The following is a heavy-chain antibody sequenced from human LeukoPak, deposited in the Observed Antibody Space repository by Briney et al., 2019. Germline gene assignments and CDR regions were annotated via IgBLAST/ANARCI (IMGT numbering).Heavy chain of an antibody. V-gene: IGHV3-23*01. CDR3: AKDSTWWGPRDADYFDY. D-gene: IGHD2-21*02. Sequence: GGSLRLSCAASGFNFNDYAMHWVRQAPGKGLEWVSAISGSGGSTYYADSVKGRFTISRDNSKNTLYLQMNSLRAEDTAVYYCAKDSTWWGPRDADYFDYWGQGTLVTVSS. CDR1: GFNFNDYA. CDR2: ISGSGGST. J-gene: IGHJ4*02.